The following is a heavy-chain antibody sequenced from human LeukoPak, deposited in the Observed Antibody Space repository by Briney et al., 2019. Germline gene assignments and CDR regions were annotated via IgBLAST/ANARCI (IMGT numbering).Heavy chain of an antibody. J-gene: IGHJ4*02. Sequence: PGGSLRLSCAASGFTFTNYAMSWVRQAPGKGLEWVSTITDSGGTTFYAGSVKGRFTISRDNFKNTVFLQMNSLRAEDTAVYYCAKLWRGSHPRYFDHWGQGTLVTVSS. D-gene: IGHD1-26*01. CDR1: GFTFTNYA. V-gene: IGHV3-23*01. CDR3: AKLWRGSHPRYFDH. CDR2: ITDSGGTT.